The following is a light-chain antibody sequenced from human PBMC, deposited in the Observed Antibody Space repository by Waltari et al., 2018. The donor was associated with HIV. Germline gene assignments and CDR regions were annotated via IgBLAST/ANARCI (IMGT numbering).Light chain of an antibody. J-gene: IGLJ3*02. CDR3: CSYAGSYTWV. V-gene: IGLV2-11*01. CDR2: DVS. Sequence: QSALTQPRSVSGSPGPSVTISCTVTSSDVGGYNYVFWYQQPPGKAPKVMIYDVSKRPSGVPDRFSGSKSGNTASLTISGLQAEDEADYYCCSYAGSYTWVFGGGTKMTVL. CDR1: SSDVGGYNY.